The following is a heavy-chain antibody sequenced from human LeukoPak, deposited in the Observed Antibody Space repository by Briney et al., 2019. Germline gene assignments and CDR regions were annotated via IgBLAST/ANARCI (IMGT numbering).Heavy chain of an antibody. CDR3: AKDRLGGYGMDI. J-gene: IGHJ6*02. CDR1: RFMFTSYW. Sequence: PGGSLRLSCAASRFMFTSYWMSWVRQAPGKGLEWVANINYDGSEKYYVDSVKGRFTISRDNAKNSLYLQMNGLRAEDTAVYYCAKDRLGGYGMDIWGQGTTVTVSS. CDR2: INYDGSEK. V-gene: IGHV3-7*01.